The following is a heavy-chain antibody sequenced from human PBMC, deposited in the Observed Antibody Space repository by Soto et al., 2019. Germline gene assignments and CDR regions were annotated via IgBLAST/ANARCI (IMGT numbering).Heavy chain of an antibody. CDR3: ARAVLPATAPFDY. Sequence: QVQLQESGPRLVKHSETLSLTCIVSGGSISSYYWRWIRQPPGKGLEWIGYICYSGSTNYNPSLKSRVTISVDTSKNQFSLKLSSVTAADTAVYYCARAVLPATAPFDYLGQGTLVTVSS. V-gene: IGHV4-59*01. D-gene: IGHD2-2*01. CDR1: GGSISSYY. CDR2: ICYSGST. J-gene: IGHJ4*02.